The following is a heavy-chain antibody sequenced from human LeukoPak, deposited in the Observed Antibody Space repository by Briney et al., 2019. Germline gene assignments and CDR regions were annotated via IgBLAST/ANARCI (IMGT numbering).Heavy chain of an antibody. CDR2: ISYDGSNK. Sequence: QPGGSLRLSCAASGFTFSSYGMHWVRQAPGKGLEWVAVISYDGSNKYYADSVKGRFTISRDNSKNTLYLQMNSLRAEDTAVYYCAKVSVFSGYYSAEGDYWGQGTLVTVSS. D-gene: IGHD3-22*01. CDR3: AKVSVFSGYYSAEGDY. CDR1: GFTFSSYG. J-gene: IGHJ4*02. V-gene: IGHV3-30*18.